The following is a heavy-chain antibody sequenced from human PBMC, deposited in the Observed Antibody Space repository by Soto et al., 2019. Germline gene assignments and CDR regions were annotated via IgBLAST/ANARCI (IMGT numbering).Heavy chain of an antibody. J-gene: IGHJ5*02. CDR2: ISSNSAYI. CDR3: TRDASRDSSARGWFDP. D-gene: IGHD6-13*01. V-gene: IGHV3-21*01. CDR1: GFTFRSFT. Sequence: GGSLRLSCASSGFTFRSFTMNLVRQAPGKGLEWVSTISSNSAYIYYTDALRGRFTISRDNAKNSLHLQMNSLRAEDTAVYYCTRDASRDSSARGWFDPWGPGTLVTVSS.